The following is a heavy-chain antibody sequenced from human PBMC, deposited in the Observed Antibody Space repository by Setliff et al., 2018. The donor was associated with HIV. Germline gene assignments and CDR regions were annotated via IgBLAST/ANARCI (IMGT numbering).Heavy chain of an antibody. Sequence: GGSLRLSCGTSGFSFSNYAMNWVRQAPGKGLECVSLMTNTGNVINYADSVKGRFTISRDNSRNTLYLQMSGLRIEDTATYFCAKDAKGSIDYWGQGTLVTVSS. CDR3: AKDAKGSIDY. D-gene: IGHD1-26*01. CDR1: GFSFSNYA. V-gene: IGHV3-30-3*01. J-gene: IGHJ4*02. CDR2: MTNTGNVI.